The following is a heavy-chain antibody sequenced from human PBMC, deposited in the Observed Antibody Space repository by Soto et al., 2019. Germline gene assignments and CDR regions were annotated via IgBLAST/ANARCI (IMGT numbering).Heavy chain of an antibody. V-gene: IGHV2-26*01. CDR3: ARMRPPDYGSGSYCDDY. J-gene: IGHJ4*02. D-gene: IGHD3-10*01. CDR2: IFPSIDEQ. CDR1: GFSFRNASMG. Sequence: QVTLKESGPVLVKPPETLPLTCTVSGFSFRNASMGVAWIRQPPGRALEWLAHIFPSIDEQSSRTSLKGRLTIAKDSSNSQVVLSMTNMCPVDTGTYYCARMRPPDYGSGSYCDDYWGQGALVTVSS.